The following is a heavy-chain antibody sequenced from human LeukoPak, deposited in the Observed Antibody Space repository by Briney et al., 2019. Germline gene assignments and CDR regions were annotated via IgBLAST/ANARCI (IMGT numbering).Heavy chain of an antibody. V-gene: IGHV1-18*01. J-gene: IGHJ5*02. CDR3: ARNLRITGTTYWFDP. CDR1: GFTFTSYG. D-gene: IGHD1-20*01. Sequence: SGGSLRLSCAASGFTFTSYGISWVRQAPGQGLEWMGWISAYNGNTNYAQKLQGRVTMTTDTSTSTAYMELRSLRSDDTAVYYCARNLRITGTTYWFDPWGQGTLVTVSS. CDR2: ISAYNGNT.